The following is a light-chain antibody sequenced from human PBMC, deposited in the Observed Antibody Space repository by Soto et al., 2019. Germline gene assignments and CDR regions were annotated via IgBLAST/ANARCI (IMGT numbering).Light chain of an antibody. CDR1: QRITNS. CDR2: AAS. Sequence: IQMTQSPSSLSASVGDRVTIPCRASQRITNSLNWYQQKPGRAPNLLIYAASSLQRGASSRFSGSGSGTDFTLTISSLQPDDFATYYCQQTYSPPFTFGPGSKVDIK. V-gene: IGKV1-39*01. J-gene: IGKJ3*01. CDR3: QQTYSPPFT.